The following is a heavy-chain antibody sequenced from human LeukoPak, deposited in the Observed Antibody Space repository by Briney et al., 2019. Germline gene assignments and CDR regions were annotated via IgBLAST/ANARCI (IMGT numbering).Heavy chain of an antibody. V-gene: IGHV3-7*04. Sequence: PGGSLRLSCAATGFTFTKHWMSWVRQSKDKGLECVAKIREDGGEKHYVDSVKGRFTISRDNAKNSLYLQMNSLRAEDTAVYYCARALIRGQGTLVTVSS. J-gene: IGHJ4*02. CDR1: GFTFTKHW. D-gene: IGHD2/OR15-2a*01. CDR3: ARALI. CDR2: IREDGGEK.